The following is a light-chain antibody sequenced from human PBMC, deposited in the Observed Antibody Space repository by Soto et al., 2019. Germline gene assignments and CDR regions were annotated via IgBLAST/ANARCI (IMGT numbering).Light chain of an antibody. Sequence: DIQMTQSLSTRSASVGDRVTITCRASQSISSWLAWYQQKPGKAPKLLTYKASTLKSGVPSRFSGSGSGTEFTLTISSLQPDDFATYYCQHYNSYSEAFGQGTKVDIK. CDR1: QSISSW. J-gene: IGKJ1*01. V-gene: IGKV1-5*03. CDR3: QHYNSYSEA. CDR2: KAS.